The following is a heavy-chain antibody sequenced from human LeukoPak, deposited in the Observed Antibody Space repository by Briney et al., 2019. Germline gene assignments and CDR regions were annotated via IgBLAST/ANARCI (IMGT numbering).Heavy chain of an antibody. Sequence: PSETLSLTCTVSGGSISSSSYYWGWIRQPPGKGLECIGSIYHSGSTYYNPSLKSRVTISVDTSKNQFSLKLSSVTAADTAVYYCARDYSGYEVFDYWGQGTLVTVSS. V-gene: IGHV4-39*07. D-gene: IGHD5-12*01. CDR1: GGSISSSSYY. CDR2: IYHSGST. CDR3: ARDYSGYEVFDY. J-gene: IGHJ4*02.